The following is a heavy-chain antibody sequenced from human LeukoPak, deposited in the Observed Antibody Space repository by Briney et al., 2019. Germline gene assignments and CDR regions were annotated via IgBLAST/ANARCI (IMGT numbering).Heavy chain of an antibody. D-gene: IGHD2-2*02. CDR1: GYSINSGYY. Sequence: KPSETLSLTCAVSGYSINSGYYWGWIRQPPGTGLEWIGSIYHSGSTYYNPSLKSRVTISVDTSKNQFSLKLSSVTAADTAVYYRARHYGYCSRTSCYTTGIAVAGPLDYWGQGTLVTVSS. V-gene: IGHV4-38-2*01. J-gene: IGHJ4*02. CDR2: IYHSGST. CDR3: ARHYGYCSRTSCYTTGIAVAGPLDY.